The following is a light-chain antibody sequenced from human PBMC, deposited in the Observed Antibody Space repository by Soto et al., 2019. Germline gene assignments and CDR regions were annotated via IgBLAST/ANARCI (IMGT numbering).Light chain of an antibody. Sequence: EIGVKKSPGTLSLSPGERATLSFRASQTVNNNYVAWYQQKPGQAPRLLIFRASNKATGIPDRFSGSGSGTEFILTICELEPEDCALYYCQHSVTLLTPFGGGTKVDI. V-gene: IGKV3-20*01. CDR2: RAS. CDR3: QHSVTLLTP. CDR1: QTVNNNY. J-gene: IGKJ4*01.